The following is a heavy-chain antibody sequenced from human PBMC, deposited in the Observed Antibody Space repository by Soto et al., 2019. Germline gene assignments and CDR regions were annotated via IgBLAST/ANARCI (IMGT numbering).Heavy chain of an antibody. J-gene: IGHJ4*02. D-gene: IGHD1-1*01. CDR3: ATHQPLQQFDY. CDR1: GYSFTRYW. V-gene: IGHV5-10-1*01. Sequence: GESLKISCKGSGYSFTRYWISCVRQMPGKGLEWMGRIDPSDSYTNYSPSFQGHVTISADKSISTAYLQWSSLKASDTAMYYCATHQPLQQFDYWGQGPRSPSPQ. CDR2: IDPSDSYT.